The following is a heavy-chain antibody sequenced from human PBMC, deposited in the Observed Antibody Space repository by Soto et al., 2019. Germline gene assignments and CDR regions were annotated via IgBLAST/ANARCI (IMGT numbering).Heavy chain of an antibody. Sequence: QVQLQESGPGLVKPSQTLSLTCTVTGGSISSGGYYWSWIRQHPGKGLEWIGYIYYSGSTYYNTSLKSRVTISVDTSKNQFSLKLSSVTAADTAVYYCARSVGPAAAFDYWGQGTLVTVSS. CDR2: IYYSGST. CDR1: GGSISSGGYY. CDR3: ARSVGPAAAFDY. V-gene: IGHV4-31*03. J-gene: IGHJ4*02. D-gene: IGHD2-2*01.